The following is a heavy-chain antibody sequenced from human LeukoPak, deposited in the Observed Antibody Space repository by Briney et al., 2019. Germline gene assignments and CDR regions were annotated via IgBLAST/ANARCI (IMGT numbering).Heavy chain of an antibody. V-gene: IGHV3-7*01. CDR1: GFSFSASY. CDR2: IRPDGSST. J-gene: IGHJ4*02. CDR3: STEPRLLSY. Sequence: GGSLRLSCATSGFSFSASYMTWVRQAPGKGLECVAYIRPDGSSTYYVDSVKGRFTISRDNAKNSVYLQMNSLRVEDTALYYCSTEPRLLSYWGQGTLVTVSP. D-gene: IGHD3-10*01.